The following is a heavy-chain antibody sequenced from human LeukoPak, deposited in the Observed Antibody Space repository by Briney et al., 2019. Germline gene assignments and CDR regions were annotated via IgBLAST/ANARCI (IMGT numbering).Heavy chain of an antibody. V-gene: IGHV4-38-2*02. CDR1: GGSISSYY. D-gene: IGHD1-26*01. Sequence: PSETLSLTCSVSGGSISSYYWSWIRQPPGKGLEWIGSIYHSGSTYYNPSLKSRVTISVDTSKNQFSLKLSSVTAADTAVYYCARGLWSGSYYFDYWGQGTLVTVSS. J-gene: IGHJ4*02. CDR2: IYHSGST. CDR3: ARGLWSGSYYFDY.